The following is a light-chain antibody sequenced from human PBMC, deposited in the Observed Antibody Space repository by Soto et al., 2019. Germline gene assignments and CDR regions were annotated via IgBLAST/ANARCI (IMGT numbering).Light chain of an antibody. CDR2: GAS. CDR1: QSIRYY. Sequence: GDRVTITCRASQSIRYYLAWYQQMPGKAPKLLIYGASSLQSGVPSRFSGSGSGTEFTLTISSLQPDDFATYFCQHHNSYSQTFGRGTKVDIK. J-gene: IGKJ1*01. V-gene: IGKV1-5*01. CDR3: QHHNSYSQT.